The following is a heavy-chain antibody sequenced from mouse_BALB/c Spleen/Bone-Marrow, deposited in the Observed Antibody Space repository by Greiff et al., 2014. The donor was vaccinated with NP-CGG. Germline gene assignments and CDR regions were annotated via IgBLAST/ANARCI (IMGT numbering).Heavy chain of an antibody. Sequence: QVQLQQSGPGLVAPSQSLSITCTVSGFSLTNYGVHWVRQPPGEGLEWLGVIWADGSTNYNSALMSRLSISKDNSKSQVFFKMNSLQTDDTAMYYCARITTATGAMDYWGQGTSVTVSS. V-gene: IGHV2-9*02. CDR2: IWADGST. CDR1: GFSLTNYG. D-gene: IGHD1-2*01. CDR3: ARITTATGAMDY. J-gene: IGHJ4*01.